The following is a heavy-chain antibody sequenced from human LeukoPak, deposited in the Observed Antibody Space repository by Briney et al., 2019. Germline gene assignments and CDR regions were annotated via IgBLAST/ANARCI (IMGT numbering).Heavy chain of an antibody. J-gene: IGHJ6*02. Sequence: ASVKVSCKASGYTFTGYYMHWVRKAPGQGLEWMGWINPNSGGANYAQKFQGRVTMTRDTSISTAYMELSRLRSDDTAVYYCARKRPPDSSSWYIGYYGMDVWGQGTTVTVSS. D-gene: IGHD6-13*01. V-gene: IGHV1-2*02. CDR1: GYTFTGYY. CDR3: ARKRPPDSSSWYIGYYGMDV. CDR2: INPNSGGA.